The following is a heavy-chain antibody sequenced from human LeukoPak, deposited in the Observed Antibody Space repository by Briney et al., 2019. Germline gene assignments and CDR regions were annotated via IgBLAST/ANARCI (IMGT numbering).Heavy chain of an antibody. CDR3: AKAGGYCNGGNCYSNF. V-gene: IGHV3-30*18. CDR2: ISYDASNK. CDR1: GFTFSSFA. D-gene: IGHD2-15*01. Sequence: GGSLRLSCAASGFTFSSFATSWVRQAPGKGLEWVAIISYDASNKYSADSVKGRFTISRDNSKNTLYLQMDSLRPDDTAVYYCAKAGGYCNGGNCYSNFWGQGTLVTVSS. J-gene: IGHJ4*02.